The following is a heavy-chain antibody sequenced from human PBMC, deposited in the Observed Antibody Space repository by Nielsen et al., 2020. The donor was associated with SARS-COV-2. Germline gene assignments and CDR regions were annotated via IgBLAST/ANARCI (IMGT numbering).Heavy chain of an antibody. CDR2: ISWNSGST. Sequence: SLKISCVVSGFTFDDYAMHWVRQVPGKGLEWVSSISWNSGSTGYADSVKGRFTVSRDNSRNTLYLQMNSLHQGPIGLPPGTLLQEHLWG. CDR3: TLLQEHL. V-gene: IGHV3-9*01. J-gene: IGHJ6*01. CDR1: GFTFDDYA.